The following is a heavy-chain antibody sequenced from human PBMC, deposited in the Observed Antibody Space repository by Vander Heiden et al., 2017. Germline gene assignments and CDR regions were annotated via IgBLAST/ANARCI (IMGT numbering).Heavy chain of an antibody. D-gene: IGHD3-22*01. CDR1: GFTFYKYV. Sequence: EVQVLESGGGLVQPGGSLRLPCAGSGFTFYKYVMAWVRQAPGKGLEWVSSIVGTGTTTYYADSVKGRFTISRDNSKNTVYLQMNSLRVEDTAVYFCAKTKHSSGYPYFDYWGPGALVNVSS. V-gene: IGHV3-23*01. CDR2: IVGTGTTT. J-gene: IGHJ4*02. CDR3: AKTKHSSGYPYFDY.